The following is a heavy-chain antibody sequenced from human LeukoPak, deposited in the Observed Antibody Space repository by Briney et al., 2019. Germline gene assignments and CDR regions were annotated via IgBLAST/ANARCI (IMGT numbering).Heavy chain of an antibody. D-gene: IGHD2-2*01. V-gene: IGHV4-34*01. CDR1: GGSFSGYY. Sequence: SETLSLTCAVYGGSFSGYYWSWIRQPPGKGLEWIGEINHSGSTNYNPSLKSRVTISVDTSKNQLSLKLSSVTAADTAVYYCARGRYYCSSTSCPNWFDPWGQGTLVTVSS. CDR3: ARGRYYCSSTSCPNWFDP. CDR2: INHSGST. J-gene: IGHJ5*02.